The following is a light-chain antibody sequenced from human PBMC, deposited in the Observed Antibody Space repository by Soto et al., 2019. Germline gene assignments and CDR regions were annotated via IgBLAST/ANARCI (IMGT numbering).Light chain of an antibody. J-gene: IGKJ5*01. CDR2: GAS. CDR1: QSVTSN. V-gene: IGKV3-15*01. Sequence: EIVMTQSPATLSVSPWDRATLSCRASQSVTSNLAWYQQKPGQAPRLLIYGASTRATGIPARFSGSGSGTEFTLTISSLQSEAFAVYFCQQYNNWPPITFGQGTRLEIK. CDR3: QQYNNWPPIT.